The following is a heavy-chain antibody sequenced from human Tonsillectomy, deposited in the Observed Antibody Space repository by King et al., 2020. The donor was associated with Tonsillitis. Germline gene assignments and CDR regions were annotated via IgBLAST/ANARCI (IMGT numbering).Heavy chain of an antibody. CDR3: ARKAHYYGSGSSYIGPANYYYFGMDV. CDR1: GYTFNRYD. V-gene: IGHV1-8*01. J-gene: IGHJ6*02. CDR2: MNPNSGNT. D-gene: IGHD3-10*01. Sequence: VQLVESGAEVKKPGASVKVSCKASGYTFNRYDINWVRQATGQGLEWMGWMNPNSGNTAYAQKLQGRVTMTRNTSISTVYMELSSLRSEDTAVYYCARKAHYYGSGSSYIGPANYYYFGMDVWGQGTTVTVSS.